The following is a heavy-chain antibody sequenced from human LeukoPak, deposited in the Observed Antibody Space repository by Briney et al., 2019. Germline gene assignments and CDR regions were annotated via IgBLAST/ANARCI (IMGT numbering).Heavy chain of an antibody. D-gene: IGHD1-26*01. J-gene: IGHJ4*02. V-gene: IGHV4-59*01. Sequence: SETLSLTCTVSGGSISSYYWSWIRQPPGKGLEWIGYIYYSGSTNYNPSLKSRVTISVDTSKNQFSLKLSSVTAADTAVYYCARGVGYSGSYFGYWGQGTLVTVSS. CDR1: GGSISSYY. CDR2: IYYSGST. CDR3: ARGVGYSGSYFGY.